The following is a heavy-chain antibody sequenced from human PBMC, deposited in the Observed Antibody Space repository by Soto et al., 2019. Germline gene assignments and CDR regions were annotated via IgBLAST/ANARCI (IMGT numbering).Heavy chain of an antibody. CDR1: GGTFSSYA. J-gene: IGHJ4*02. CDR2: IIPIFGTT. D-gene: IGHD2-21*02. CDR3: ARRRGDALFDY. Sequence: VQLVQSGAEVKKPGSSVKVSCKASGGTFSSYATSWVRQAPGQGPEWMGGIIPIFGTTNYAQMFQGRVTITADESTSTAYMELSSLRSEDTAVYYCARRRGDALFDYWGQGTLVTVSS. V-gene: IGHV1-69*12.